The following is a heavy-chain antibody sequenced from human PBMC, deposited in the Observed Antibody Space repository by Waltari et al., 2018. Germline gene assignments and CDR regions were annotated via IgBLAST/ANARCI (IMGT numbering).Heavy chain of an antibody. J-gene: IGHJ4*02. D-gene: IGHD2-15*01. CDR2: FYSDSST. CDR1: GIFISSNY. Sequence: EVQLVESGGGLVQPGGSLRLSCEASGIFISSNYMSWVRQAPGKGLEWVSVFYSDSSTDYADSVKGRFTISRDNSRNTLYLQMNSLRAEDTAVYFCSRVMSGVVYYFDYWGQGTLVTVSS. CDR3: SRVMSGVVYYFDY. V-gene: IGHV3-66*01.